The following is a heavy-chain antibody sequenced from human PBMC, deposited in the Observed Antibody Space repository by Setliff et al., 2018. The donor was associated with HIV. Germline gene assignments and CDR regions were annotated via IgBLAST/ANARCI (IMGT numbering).Heavy chain of an antibody. J-gene: IGHJ3*02. CDR1: GYSISSGYY. CDR2: MYHSGST. Sequence: PSETLSLTCAVSGYSISSGYYWGWIRQPPGKGLEWIGRMYHSGSTYHNPSLKSRVTISVDTSKNQFSLKLSYVTAADTAFYYCARQSPQIRYLDWLNAFDIWGQGTMVTVSS. CDR3: ARQSPQIRYLDWLNAFDI. V-gene: IGHV4-38-2*01. D-gene: IGHD3-9*01.